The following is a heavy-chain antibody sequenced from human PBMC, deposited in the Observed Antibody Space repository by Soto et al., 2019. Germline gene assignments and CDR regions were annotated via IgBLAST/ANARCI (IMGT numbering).Heavy chain of an antibody. J-gene: IGHJ6*01. Sequence: EVQLVETGGGLIQPGGSLRLSCAASGFTVSSNYMSWVRQAPGKGLEWVSVIYSGGSTYYADSVKVRFTISRDNSKNTLYLQMNSMIAEDTAVYYCARDRGVSTPNYFYYGMDVW. CDR2: IYSGGST. CDR1: GFTVSSNY. V-gene: IGHV3-53*02. D-gene: IGHD3-10*01. CDR3: ARDRGVSTPNYFYYGMDV.